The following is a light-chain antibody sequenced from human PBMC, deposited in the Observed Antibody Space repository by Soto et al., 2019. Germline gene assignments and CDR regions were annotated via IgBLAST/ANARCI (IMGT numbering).Light chain of an antibody. V-gene: IGKV3-15*01. J-gene: IGKJ2*01. CDR1: QSVSSN. CDR3: QQYNNWPPGAT. CDR2: GAS. Sequence: EIVMTQSPATLSVSPGERATLSCRASQSVSSNLAWYQQKPAQAPRLLIYGASTRATGIPARFSGSGSGTEFTLTISSLQSEDFAVYYCQQYNNWPPGATFGQGTKLEIK.